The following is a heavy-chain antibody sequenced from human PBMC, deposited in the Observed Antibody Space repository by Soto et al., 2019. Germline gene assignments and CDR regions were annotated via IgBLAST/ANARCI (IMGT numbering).Heavy chain of an antibody. CDR2: IYSGGST. J-gene: IGHJ4*02. D-gene: IGHD6-19*01. Sequence: HPRGSLLVACASSVFTVSINYMSWVRQAPGKGLEWVSVIYSGGSTYYADSVKGRFTISRDNSKNTLYLQMNSLRAEDTAVYYCARLAWSSGRYYFDYWGQGTLVTVSS. V-gene: IGHV3-53*01. CDR3: ARLAWSSGRYYFDY. CDR1: VFTVSINY.